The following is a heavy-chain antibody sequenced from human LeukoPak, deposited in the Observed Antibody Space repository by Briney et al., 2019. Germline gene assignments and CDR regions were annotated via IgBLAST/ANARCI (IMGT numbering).Heavy chain of an antibody. J-gene: IGHJ4*02. D-gene: IGHD4-17*01. V-gene: IGHV3-23*01. CDR2: ISGSGGIT. CDR1: RFTFSSYA. Sequence: PGGSLRLSCAASRFTFSSYAMSWVRQAPGKGLEWVSAISGSGGITYYADSVKGRFTISRDNSKNTLYPQMNSLRAEDTAVYYCAKDRWDMTTVTPVDYWGQGTLVTVSS. CDR3: AKDRWDMTTVTPVDY.